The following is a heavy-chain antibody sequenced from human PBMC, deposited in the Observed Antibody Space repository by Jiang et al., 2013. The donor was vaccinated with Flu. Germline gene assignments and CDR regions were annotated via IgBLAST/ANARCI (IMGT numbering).Heavy chain of an antibody. J-gene: IGHJ6*02. V-gene: IGHV4-31*03. Sequence: SGPGLVKPSQTLSLTCTVSGGSISSGGNYWTWIRQHPEKGLEWIGYISDRGSTYYNPSLKSRLNMSADTSKNQFSLKLSSVTAADTAVYYRARAQQSAYYYAMDVWGQG. CDR2: ISDRGST. CDR1: GGSISSGGNY. CDR3: ARAQQSAYYYAMDV. D-gene: IGHD6-13*01.